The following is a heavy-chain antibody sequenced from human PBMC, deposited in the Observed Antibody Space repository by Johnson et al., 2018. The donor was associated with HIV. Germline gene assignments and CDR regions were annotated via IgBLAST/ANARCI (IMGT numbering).Heavy chain of an antibody. V-gene: IGHV3-30*04. CDR1: GFTFRTYA. J-gene: IGHJ3*02. D-gene: IGHD3-22*01. CDR2: LSYDGSDE. CDR3: AKASNYYDSSRHAFDI. Sequence: QVQLVESGGGLVQPGGSLRLSCAVSGFTFRTYAMHWVRQAPGKGLEWVAVLSYDGSDEYYADSVKGRFTISRDNSKNTLYLQMNSLRAEDTAVYYCAKASNYYDSSRHAFDIWGQGTMVTVSS.